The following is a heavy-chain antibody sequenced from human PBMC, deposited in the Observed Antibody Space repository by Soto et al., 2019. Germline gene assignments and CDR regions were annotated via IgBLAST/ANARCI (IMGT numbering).Heavy chain of an antibody. CDR2: IYYSGST. V-gene: IGHV4-30-4*01. CDR3: ARDRYCSSTSCYYYYYYGMDV. Sequence: QVQLQESGPGLVKPSQTLSLTCTVSGGSISSGDYYWSWIRQPPGKGLEWIGYIYYSGSTYYNPSLKSRVTLSVDTSKNQFSLKLSSVTAADTAVYYCARDRYCSSTSCYYYYYYGMDVWGQGTTVTVSS. J-gene: IGHJ6*02. CDR1: GGSISSGDYY. D-gene: IGHD2-2*01.